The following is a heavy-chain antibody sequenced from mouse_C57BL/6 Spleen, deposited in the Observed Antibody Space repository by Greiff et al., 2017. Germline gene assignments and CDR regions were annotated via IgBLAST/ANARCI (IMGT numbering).Heavy chain of an antibody. J-gene: IGHJ1*03. Sequence: VQLQQPGAELVKPGASVKLSCKASGYTFTSYWMHWVKQRPGQGLEWIGMIHPNSGSTNYNEKFKSKATLTVDKSSSTAYTQLSSLTSEDSAVYYCARWGDVRYFDVWGTGTTVTVSS. D-gene: IGHD3-3*01. V-gene: IGHV1-64*01. CDR3: ARWGDVRYFDV. CDR1: GYTFTSYW. CDR2: IHPNSGST.